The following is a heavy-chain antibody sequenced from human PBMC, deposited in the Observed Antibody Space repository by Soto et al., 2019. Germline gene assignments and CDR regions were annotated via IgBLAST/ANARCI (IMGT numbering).Heavy chain of an antibody. J-gene: IGHJ4*02. CDR1: GFTFSRSW. Sequence: EMQLVESGGALVQPGVSLRLSCAASGFTFSRSWMAWVRQAPGKGLEWVANINPEGSAEYYVDSVKGRFTIYRDNAKNPLYLQMNSLRLEDTALYYCARHGVWCFDFWGQGILVYISS. CDR3: ARHGVWCFDF. D-gene: IGHD2-8*02. V-gene: IGHV3-7*02. CDR2: INPEGSAE.